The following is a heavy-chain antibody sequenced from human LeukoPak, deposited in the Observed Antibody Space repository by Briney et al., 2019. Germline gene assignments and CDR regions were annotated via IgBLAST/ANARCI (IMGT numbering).Heavy chain of an antibody. J-gene: IGHJ6*02. V-gene: IGHV7-4-1*02. CDR2: INTNTGNP. D-gene: IGHD3-10*01. CDR3: ARDPLTSITMVRGNYYYYGMDV. Sequence: ASVKVPCKASGYTFTSYAMNWVRQAPGQGLEWMGWINTNTGNPTYAQGFTGRFVFSLDTSVSTAYLQISSLKAEDTAVYYCARDPLTSITMVRGNYYYYGMDVWGQGTTVTVSS. CDR1: GYTFTSYA.